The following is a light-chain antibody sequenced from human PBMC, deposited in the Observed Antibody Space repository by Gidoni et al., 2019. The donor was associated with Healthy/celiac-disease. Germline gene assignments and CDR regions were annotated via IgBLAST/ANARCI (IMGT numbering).Light chain of an antibody. J-gene: IGKJ3*01. V-gene: IGKV4-1*01. CDR1: QSILYSSNNKNY. Sequence: DIVMTQSPDSLAVSLGERATINCKSNQSILYSSNNKNYLAWYQQKPGQPPKLLIYWAPTRESGVPDRFSGSGSGTDFTLTISSLQAEDVAVYYCQQYYGTPTFGPGTKVDIK. CDR3: QQYYGTPT. CDR2: WAP.